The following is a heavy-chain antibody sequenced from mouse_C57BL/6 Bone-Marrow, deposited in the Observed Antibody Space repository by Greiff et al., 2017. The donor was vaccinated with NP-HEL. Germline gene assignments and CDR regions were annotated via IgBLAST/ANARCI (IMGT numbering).Heavy chain of an antibody. CDR3: ARGESGGDVVDY. D-gene: IGHD3-3*01. CDR2: IYPGDGDT. J-gene: IGHJ2*01. Sequence: QVQLQQSGPELVKPGASVKLSCKASGYTFSTSWMNWMKQRPGQGLEWIGRIYPGDGDTHYSGNFEGKASLTADKCSNSDYMQLSSLTSEAAAVYCWARGESGGDVVDYWGQGTTVTVSS. V-gene: IGHV1-82*01. CDR1: GYTFSTSW.